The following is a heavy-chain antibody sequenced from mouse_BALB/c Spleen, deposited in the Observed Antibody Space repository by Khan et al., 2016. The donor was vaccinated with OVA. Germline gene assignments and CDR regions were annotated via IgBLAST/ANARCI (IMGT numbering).Heavy chain of an antibody. CDR1: GYTFTDYS. V-gene: IGHV9-2-1*01. J-gene: IGHJ3*01. D-gene: IGHD2-3*01. CDR3: ARGVTAWLAY. Sequence: QIQLVQSGPELKKPGETVKISCKASGYTFTDYSMHWVKQDPGKGLKWMGWINTETGEPTYADDFKGRFAFSLETSASTAYLQLNNLTNEDTATYMGARGVTAWLAYWGKGTLVNVSA. CDR2: INTETGEP.